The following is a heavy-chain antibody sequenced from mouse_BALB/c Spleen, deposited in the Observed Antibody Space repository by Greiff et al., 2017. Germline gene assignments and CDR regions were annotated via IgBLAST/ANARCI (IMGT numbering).Heavy chain of an antibody. V-gene: IGHV5-6-5*01. Sequence: VMLVESGGGLVKPGGSLKLSCAASGFTFSSYAMSWVRQTPEKRLEWVASISSGGSTYYPDSVKGRFTISRDNARNILYLQMSSLRSEDTAMYYCAREIYYGYDGAMDYWGQGTSGTVSS. CDR2: ISSGGST. CDR3: AREIYYGYDGAMDY. CDR1: GFTFSSYA. J-gene: IGHJ4*01. D-gene: IGHD2-2*01.